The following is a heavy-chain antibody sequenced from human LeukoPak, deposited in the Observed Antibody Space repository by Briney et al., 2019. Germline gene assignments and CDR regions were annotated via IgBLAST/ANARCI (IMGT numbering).Heavy chain of an antibody. J-gene: IGHJ4*02. V-gene: IGHV3-74*01. CDR3: AKVAHYYYGSESYYFFEH. Sequence: PGGSLRLSCAASGFTFSNYWMHWVRQAPGKGLVWVSRINSDGINTSYADSVKGRFTISRDNAKNSLYLQMNSLRVEDTAIYYCAKVAHYYYGSESYYFFEHWGQGTPVTASS. CDR2: INSDGINT. D-gene: IGHD3-10*01. CDR1: GFTFSNYW.